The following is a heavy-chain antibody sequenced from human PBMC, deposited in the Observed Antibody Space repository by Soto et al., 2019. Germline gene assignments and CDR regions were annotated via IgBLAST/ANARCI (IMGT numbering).Heavy chain of an antibody. CDR2: IIPIFGTA. V-gene: IGHV1-69*06. D-gene: IGHD3-10*01. CDR1: GGTFSSYA. Sequence: SVKVSCKASGGTFSSYAISWVRQAPGQGLEWMGGIIPIFGTANYAQKFQGRVTITADKSTSTAYMELSSLRSEDTAVYYCARAGVRGVIMTDYWGQGTQVTVSS. CDR3: ARAGVRGVIMTDY. J-gene: IGHJ4*02.